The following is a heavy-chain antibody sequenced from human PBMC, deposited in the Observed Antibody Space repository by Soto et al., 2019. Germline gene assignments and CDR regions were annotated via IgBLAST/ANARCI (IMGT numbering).Heavy chain of an antibody. CDR3: ARGDGNFHDAFDI. CDR2: KNPNSGNT. CDR1: GYSLTNYD. D-gene: IGHD1-7*01. Sequence: GASVKVSCKASGYSLTNYDIHWVRQATGQGLEWMGRKNPNSGNTGYAEKFQGRVTMTRNTSIGTDYMELSSLRSEDTAVYYCARGDGNFHDAFDIWGQRTMVTVSS. V-gene: IGHV1-8*01. J-gene: IGHJ3*02.